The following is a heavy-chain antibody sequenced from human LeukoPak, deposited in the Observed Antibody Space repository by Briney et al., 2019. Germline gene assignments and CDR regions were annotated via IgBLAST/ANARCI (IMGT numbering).Heavy chain of an antibody. CDR2: IRYDGSNK. Sequence: TGGSLRLSCAASGFTFTSYGMHWVRQAPDKGLEWVAFIRYDGSNKYYADSVKGRFTISRDNSKNTLYLQMNSLRAEDTAVYYCAKDPTYSGSPPTYWGQGTLVTVSS. D-gene: IGHD1-26*01. CDR1: GFTFTSYG. J-gene: IGHJ4*02. V-gene: IGHV3-30*02. CDR3: AKDPTYSGSPPTY.